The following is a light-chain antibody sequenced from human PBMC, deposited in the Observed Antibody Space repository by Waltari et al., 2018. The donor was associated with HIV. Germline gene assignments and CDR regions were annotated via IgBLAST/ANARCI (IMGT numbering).Light chain of an antibody. Sequence: ALQLTQSPSSLSASVGESVTITCRSGRDIKNDFGWYQQRPGAAPRLLIFAASRLQSGVSSRFSGSGSGTEFTLTISSLQPEDFATYYCFQNYFYPRTFGQGTRVEV. CDR3: FQNYFYPRT. J-gene: IGKJ1*01. V-gene: IGKV1-6*01. CDR2: AAS. CDR1: RDIKND.